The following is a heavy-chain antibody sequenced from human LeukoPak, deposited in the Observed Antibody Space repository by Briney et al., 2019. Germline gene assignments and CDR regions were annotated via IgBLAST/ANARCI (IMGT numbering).Heavy chain of an antibody. Sequence: ASVTVSCKASGYTFPRYGISWVRQAPGQGLEWMGWISAYNGNTNYARKLQGRVTMTTDTSTSTAYMELKSLRSDDTAVYYCARDGGGYSSSWYPLWGQGTLVTVSS. CDR3: ARDGGGYSSSWYPL. J-gene: IGHJ4*02. V-gene: IGHV1-18*01. D-gene: IGHD6-13*01. CDR2: ISAYNGNT. CDR1: GYTFPRYG.